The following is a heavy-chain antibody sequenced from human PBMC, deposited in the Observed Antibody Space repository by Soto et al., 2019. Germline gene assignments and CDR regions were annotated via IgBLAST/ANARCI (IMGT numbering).Heavy chain of an antibody. CDR2: IIPSASST. Sequence: QVQLMQSGAEVKKPGASVKVSCKAYGYTFNNYYIHWVRQAAGQGLEWMGRIIPSASSTHYAQRFQGRVTMTRDTSTSTVYMELSRLISEDTAFYYCARGGPELATIGSFDYWGQGSLVNVSS. CDR3: ARGGPELATIGSFDY. D-gene: IGHD5-12*01. J-gene: IGHJ4*02. CDR1: GYTFNNYY. V-gene: IGHV1-46*02.